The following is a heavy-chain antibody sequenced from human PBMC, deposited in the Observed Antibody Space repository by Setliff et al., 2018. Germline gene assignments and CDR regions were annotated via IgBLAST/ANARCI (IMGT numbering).Heavy chain of an antibody. CDR1: GYSFTSYW. V-gene: IGHV5-51*01. D-gene: IGHD3-3*01. CDR2: IYPGDSDT. J-gene: IGHJ6*02. CDR3: ARSQYRAIFGVYYYYYGMDV. Sequence: GESLKIPCKGSGYSFTSYWIGWVRQMPGKGLEWMGIIYPGDSDTRYSPSFQGQVTISADKSISTAYLQWSSLKASDTAMYYCARSQYRAIFGVYYYYYGMDVWGQGTTVTVSS.